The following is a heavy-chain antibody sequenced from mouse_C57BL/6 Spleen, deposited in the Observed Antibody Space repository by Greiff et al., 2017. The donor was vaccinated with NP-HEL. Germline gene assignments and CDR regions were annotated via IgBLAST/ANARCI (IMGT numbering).Heavy chain of an antibody. V-gene: IGHV1-26*01. CDR2: INPNNGGT. CDR1: GYTFTDYY. D-gene: IGHD2-4*01. Sequence: VQLQQSGPELVKPGASVKISCKASGYTFTDYYMNWVKQSHGKSLEWIGDINPNNGGTSYNQKFKGKATLTVDKSSSTAYMELRSLTSEDSAVYYCARTGTYYDYTWFAYWGQGTLVTVSA. CDR3: ARTGTYYDYTWFAY. J-gene: IGHJ3*01.